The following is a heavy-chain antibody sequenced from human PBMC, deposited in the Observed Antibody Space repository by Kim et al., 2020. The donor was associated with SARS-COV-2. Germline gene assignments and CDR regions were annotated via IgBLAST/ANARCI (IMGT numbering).Heavy chain of an antibody. D-gene: IGHD2-2*01. J-gene: IGHJ1*01. Sequence: GGSLRLSCAASGFTFSTYSLNWVRQAPGKGLEWVSSITSTSSYIHYADSLKGRFTISRDNSKNSLYLQMNSLRAEDTAVYYCARAKFGGYCSSSTCQNWG. CDR2: ITSTSSYI. CDR3: ARAKFGGYCSSSTCQN. CDR1: GFTFSTYS. V-gene: IGHV3-21*01.